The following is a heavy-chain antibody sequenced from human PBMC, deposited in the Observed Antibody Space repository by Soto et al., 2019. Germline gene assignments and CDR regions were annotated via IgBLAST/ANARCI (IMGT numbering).Heavy chain of an antibody. D-gene: IGHD3-10*01. V-gene: IGHV6-1*01. CDR3: ARDLRLLWFGEPVGGFDY. J-gene: IGHJ4*02. CDR1: GDSVSSNSAA. CDR2: TYYRSKWYN. Sequence: SQTLSLTCAISGDSVSSNSAAWNWIRQSPSRGLEWLGRTYYRSKWYNDYAVSVKSRITINPDTSKNQFSLQLNSVTPEDTAVYYCARDLRLLWFGEPVGGFDYWGQGTLVTVSS.